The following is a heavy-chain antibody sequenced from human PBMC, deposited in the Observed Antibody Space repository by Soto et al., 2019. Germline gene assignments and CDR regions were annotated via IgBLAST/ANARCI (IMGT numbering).Heavy chain of an antibody. D-gene: IGHD6-13*01. Sequence: EVQLLESGGGLVQPGGSLRLSCAASGFTFRNYAVAWVCQAPGKGLEWVSTISGSGGSTYYADPVKGRFTISRDNSKNTLYLQMNSLRAEDTAVYYCAKDQGSSWYEIDYWGQGTLVTVSS. V-gene: IGHV3-23*01. CDR2: ISGSGGST. CDR3: AKDQGSSWYEIDY. J-gene: IGHJ4*02. CDR1: GFTFRNYA.